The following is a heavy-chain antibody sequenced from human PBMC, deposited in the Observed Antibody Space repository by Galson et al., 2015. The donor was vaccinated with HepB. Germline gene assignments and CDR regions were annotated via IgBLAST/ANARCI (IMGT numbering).Heavy chain of an antibody. CDR2: INAGNGNT. CDR3: ARDLYYYASGSYHPFDRYGMDV. J-gene: IGHJ6*02. V-gene: IGHV1-3*01. Sequence: SVKVSCKASGYTFTNYAMHWVRQAPGQRLEWMGWINAGNGNTNYSQKFQGRVTITRDTSASIAYMELSSLRSEDTAVYYCARDLYYYASGSYHPFDRYGMDVWGQGTTVTVSS. CDR1: GYTFTNYA. D-gene: IGHD3-10*01.